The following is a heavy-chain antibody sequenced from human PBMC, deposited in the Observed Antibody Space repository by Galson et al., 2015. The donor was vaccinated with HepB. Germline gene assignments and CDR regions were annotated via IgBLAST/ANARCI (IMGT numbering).Heavy chain of an antibody. CDR3: ARALGWGSDY. Sequence: LSLTCTVSGGSISSYYWSWIRQPPGKGLEWIGYIYYSGSTNYNPSLKSRVTISVDTSKNQFSLKLSSVTAADTAVYYCARALGWGSDYWGQGTLVTVSS. CDR2: IYYSGST. CDR1: GGSISSYY. J-gene: IGHJ4*02. D-gene: IGHD7-27*01. V-gene: IGHV4-59*01.